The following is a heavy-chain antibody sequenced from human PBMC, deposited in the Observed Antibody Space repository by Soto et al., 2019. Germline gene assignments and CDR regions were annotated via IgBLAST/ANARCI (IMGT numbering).Heavy chain of an antibody. CDR2: ISGSGGST. CDR1: GFTFSTFA. CDR3: AKPPEDIAATGRTLYYYYGLDV. Sequence: PGGSLRLSCAASGFTFSTFAMSWVRQAPGKGLEWVSAISGSGGSTYYAESVKGRFTISRDNSKNTLFLQMNSLRAEDTAVYYCAKPPEDIAATGRTLYYYYGLDVWGQGTTVTVSS. V-gene: IGHV3-23*01. J-gene: IGHJ6*02. D-gene: IGHD6-13*01.